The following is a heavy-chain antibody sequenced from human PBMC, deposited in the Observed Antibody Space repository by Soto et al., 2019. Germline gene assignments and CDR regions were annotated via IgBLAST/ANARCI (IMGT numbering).Heavy chain of an antibody. J-gene: IGHJ6*02. CDR3: TRRFLYSSDWSYGGNSFFHYYGMDV. CDR2: IRSRANSYAT. CDR1: GFTFSGSA. D-gene: IGHD6-19*01. Sequence: PGGSLRLSCAASGFTFSGSAMHWVSQASGKGLEWVGRIRSRANSYATAYAASVKGRFTISRDDSKNTAYLQMNSLKTEDTAVYYCTRRFLYSSDWSYGGNSFFHYYGMDVWGQGTTVTVSS. V-gene: IGHV3-73*01.